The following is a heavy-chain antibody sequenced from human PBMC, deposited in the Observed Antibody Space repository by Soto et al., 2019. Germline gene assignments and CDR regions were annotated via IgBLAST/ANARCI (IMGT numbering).Heavy chain of an antibody. J-gene: IGHJ4*02. V-gene: IGHV5-51*01. CDR3: ARLGYGYYFDY. D-gene: IGHD1-1*01. Sequence: GESLKISCKGSGYSFGNYWIGWVRQMPGKGLEWMAIINPGDSESRYSPSFQGQVTISVDKSISTAYLQWSSLKASDTAIYYCARLGYGYYFDYWGQGTLVTVSS. CDR2: INPGDSES. CDR1: GYSFGNYW.